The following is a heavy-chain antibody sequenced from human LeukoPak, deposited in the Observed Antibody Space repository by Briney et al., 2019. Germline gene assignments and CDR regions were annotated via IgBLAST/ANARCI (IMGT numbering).Heavy chain of an antibody. Sequence: GGSLRLSCAASGFTFSSYAMHWVRQAPGKGLEWVAVISYDGSNKYYADSVKGRFTISRDNSKNTLYLQMNSRRAEDTAVYYCARDASYSSGWYYRYYYYGMDVWGQGTTVTVSS. CDR3: ARDASYSSGWYYRYYYYGMDV. D-gene: IGHD6-19*01. CDR1: GFTFSSYA. CDR2: ISYDGSNK. J-gene: IGHJ6*02. V-gene: IGHV3-30-3*01.